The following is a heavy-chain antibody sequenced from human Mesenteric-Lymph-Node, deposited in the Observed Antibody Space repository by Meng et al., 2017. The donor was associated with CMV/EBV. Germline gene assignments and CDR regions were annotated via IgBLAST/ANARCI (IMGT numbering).Heavy chain of an antibody. CDR3: ARVRPTSMAAAGDPRPYYYYGMDV. V-gene: IGHV1-8*01. J-gene: IGHJ6*02. D-gene: IGHD6-13*01. Sequence: ASVKVSCKASGYTFTNYDIHWVRQATGQGLEWMGWMNPNSGDTGYIEKFQGRVSMTRITSISTVYMEVSSLRSEDTAVYYCARVRPTSMAAAGDPRPYYYYGMDVWGQGTTVTVSS. CDR2: MNPNSGDT. CDR1: GYTFTNYD.